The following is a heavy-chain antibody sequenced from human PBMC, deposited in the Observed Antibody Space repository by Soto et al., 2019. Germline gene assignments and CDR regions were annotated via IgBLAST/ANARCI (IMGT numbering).Heavy chain of an antibody. J-gene: IGHJ3*02. D-gene: IGHD3-10*01. Sequence: PSETQSHTCPVSGGSISSDGDYWRWIRQPPGKGLEWIGYIYYSGKSYYNPSVKGRVTISVDTSNNQFSLKLSSVTAADTAVYYCARDSGDDAFDIWGQGTMVTVSS. CDR1: GGSISSDGDY. CDR2: IYYSGKS. V-gene: IGHV4-61*08. CDR3: ARDSGDDAFDI.